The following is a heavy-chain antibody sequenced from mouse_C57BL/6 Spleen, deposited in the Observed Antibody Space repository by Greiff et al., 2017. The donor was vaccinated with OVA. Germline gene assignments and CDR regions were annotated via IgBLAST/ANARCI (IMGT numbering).Heavy chain of an antibody. Sequence: QVQLQQPGAELVKPGASVKMSCKASGYTFTSYWITWVKQRPGQGLEWIGDFYPGSGSTNYNEKFKSKATLTVDTSSSTAYMQLSSLTSEDSAVYYCARGRGHYDYAWFAYWGQGTLVTVSA. D-gene: IGHD2-4*01. CDR2: FYPGSGST. V-gene: IGHV1-55*01. CDR3: ARGRGHYDYAWFAY. CDR1: GYTFTSYW. J-gene: IGHJ3*01.